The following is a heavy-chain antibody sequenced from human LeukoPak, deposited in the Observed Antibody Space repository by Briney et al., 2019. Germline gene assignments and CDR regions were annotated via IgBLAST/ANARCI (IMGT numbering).Heavy chain of an antibody. J-gene: IGHJ1*01. D-gene: IGHD3-22*01. Sequence: SETLSLTCAVYGGSFSSYYWSWIRQPPGKGLEWIGEINHSGSTNYNPSLKSRVTISVDTSKNQFSLRLSSVTAADTAVYYCAPQPHSSGPSPHCGEGTLVTVSP. CDR3: APQPHSSGPSPH. CDR1: GGSFSSYY. CDR2: INHSGST. V-gene: IGHV4-34*01.